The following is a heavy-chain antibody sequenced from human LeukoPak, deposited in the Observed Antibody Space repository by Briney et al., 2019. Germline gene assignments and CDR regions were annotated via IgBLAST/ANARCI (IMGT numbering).Heavy chain of an antibody. V-gene: IGHV3-23*01. CDR1: GFTFSSYA. Sequence: GGSLRLSCAASGFTFSSYAMSWVRQAPGKGLEWVSAISGSGGSTSYADSVKGRFTISRDNSKNPLYLQMNSLRAEDTAVYYCAKRGSGSYFRSAFDIWGQGTMVTVSS. CDR3: AKRGSGSYFRSAFDI. D-gene: IGHD1-26*01. J-gene: IGHJ3*02. CDR2: ISGSGGST.